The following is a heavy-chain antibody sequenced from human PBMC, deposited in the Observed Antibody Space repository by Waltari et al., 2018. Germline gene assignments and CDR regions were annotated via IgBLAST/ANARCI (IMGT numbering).Heavy chain of an antibody. J-gene: IGHJ4*02. D-gene: IGHD3-22*01. CDR3: ARPAYRSYYYLHFDY. CDR1: GYSFTSYW. Sequence: EVQLVQSGAEVKKPGESLKISCKGSGYSFTSYWIGWVRQMPGKGLEWVGIIYPGDSDTRYGPSGQGKDTIAADKSISTAYLQWSSLKASDTAMYYCARPAYRSYYYLHFDYWGQGTRVAVSS. CDR2: IYPGDSDT. V-gene: IGHV5-51*01.